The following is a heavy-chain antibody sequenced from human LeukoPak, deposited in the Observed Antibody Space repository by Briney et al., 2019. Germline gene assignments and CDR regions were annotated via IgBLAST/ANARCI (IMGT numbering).Heavy chain of an antibody. D-gene: IGHD3-10*01. V-gene: IGHV3-7*01. J-gene: IGHJ4*02. CDR1: GFTFSSYS. CDR3: GRHRSGSGTYFIDY. CDR2: MKKDGSET. Sequence: GGSLRLSCVVSGFTFSSYSMIWVRQAPGKGLQLVANMKKDGSETKYVESVKGRFTISRDNAKNSLYLQMNSLRAEDTAVYYCGRHRSGSGTYFIDYWGQGTLVSVSS.